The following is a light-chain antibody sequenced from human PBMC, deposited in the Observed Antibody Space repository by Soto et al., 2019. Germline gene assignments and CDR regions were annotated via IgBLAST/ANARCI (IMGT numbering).Light chain of an antibody. Sequence: QSALTQPASVSGSPGQSITISCTGTSSDVGGHNFVSWFQQHPGKDPKLMIYEVTNRPSGVSDRFSGSKSGNTASLTISGLQAEDEADYYCNSYTSTFTLVFGGGTKVTVL. CDR3: NSYTSTFTLV. J-gene: IGLJ2*01. CDR2: EVT. V-gene: IGLV2-14*01. CDR1: SSDVGGHNF.